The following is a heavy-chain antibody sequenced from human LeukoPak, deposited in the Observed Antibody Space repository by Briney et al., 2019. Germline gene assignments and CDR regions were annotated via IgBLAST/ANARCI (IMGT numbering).Heavy chain of an antibody. D-gene: IGHD2-2*01. CDR1: GFTLSSYG. Sequence: GRSLRLSCAASGFTLSSYGMHWVRQAPGKGLEWVAVISYDGSNKYYADSVQGRFTISRDNSKNTLYLQMNSLRTEDRAVYYCAKGGYCSSTSCPYYYYYGMDVWGQGTTVTVSS. CDR3: AKGGYCSSTSCPYYYYYGMDV. J-gene: IGHJ6*02. V-gene: IGHV3-30*18. CDR2: ISYDGSNK.